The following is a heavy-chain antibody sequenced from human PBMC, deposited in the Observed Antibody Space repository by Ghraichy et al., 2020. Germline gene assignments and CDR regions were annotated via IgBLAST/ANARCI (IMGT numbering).Heavy chain of an antibody. CDR1: GFTFDEYT. Sequence: ETLSLTCAASGFTFDEYTMHWFRQTPGKGLEWVSLISWDSKNTYYSDSVKGRFTISRDNSKNSLYLQMNTLRTEDTALYYCAKEMSTMYFDLWGRGTLVTVSS. CDR2: ISWDSKNT. J-gene: IGHJ2*01. V-gene: IGHV3-43*01. CDR3: AKEMSTMYFDL. D-gene: IGHD5-24*01.